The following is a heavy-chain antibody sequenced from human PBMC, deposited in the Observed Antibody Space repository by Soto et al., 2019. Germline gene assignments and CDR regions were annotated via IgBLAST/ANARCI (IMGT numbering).Heavy chain of an antibody. CDR2: IIPILGIA. V-gene: IGHV1-69*02. Sequence: VKVSCKASGGTFSSYTISWVRQAPGQGLEWMGRIIPILGIANYAQKFQGRVTITADKSTSTAYMELSSLRSEDTAVYYCAREYSSSSESEDYYYYMDVWGKGTTVTVSS. D-gene: IGHD6-6*01. CDR3: AREYSSSSESEDYYYYMDV. CDR1: GGTFSSYT. J-gene: IGHJ6*03.